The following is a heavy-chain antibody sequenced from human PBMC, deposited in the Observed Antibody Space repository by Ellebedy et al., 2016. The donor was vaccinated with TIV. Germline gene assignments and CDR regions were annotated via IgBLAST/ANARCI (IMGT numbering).Heavy chain of an antibody. J-gene: IGHJ4*02. CDR3: ARAPPANDPFDH. Sequence: GESLKISXAASGFTFSSYSMNWVRQAPGKGLEWVSCFSSSSTIFYADSVRGRFTISRDNAKNSLYLQMNSLRAEDTAVYYCARAPPANDPFDHWGQGTLVTVSS. V-gene: IGHV3-48*01. CDR1: GFTFSSYS. D-gene: IGHD2-2*01. CDR2: FSSSSTI.